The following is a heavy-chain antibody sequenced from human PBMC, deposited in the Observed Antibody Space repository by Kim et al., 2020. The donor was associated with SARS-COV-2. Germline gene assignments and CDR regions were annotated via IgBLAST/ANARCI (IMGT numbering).Heavy chain of an antibody. CDR1: GYGFSSYA. CDR3: AKDTLPYYHGSTNRDAFDI. Sequence: ASVKVSCKGSGYGFSSYAVNWVRQAPGQGLEWMGWINTDTGKPTYAQGFTGRFVFSLDTSVTSAYLQISSLKAEDTALYYCAKDTLPYYHGSTNRDAFDIWGQGTMVTVSS. D-gene: IGHD3-10*01. CDR2: INTDTGKP. J-gene: IGHJ3*02. V-gene: IGHV7-4-1*02.